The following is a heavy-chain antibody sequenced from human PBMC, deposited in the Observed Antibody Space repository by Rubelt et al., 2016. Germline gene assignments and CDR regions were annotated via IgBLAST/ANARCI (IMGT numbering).Heavy chain of an antibody. CDR1: GGSISSYY. CDR2: IYYSGST. V-gene: IGHV4-59*12. D-gene: IGHD1-20*01. Sequence: GLVKPSETLSLTCTVSGGSISSYYWSWIRQPPEKGLEWIGYIYYSGSTNYNPSLKSRVTISVDTSKNQFSLKLSSVTAAATAVYYCARANSNWNDEYFDYWGQGTLVTVSS. CDR3: ARANSNWNDEYFDY. J-gene: IGHJ4*02.